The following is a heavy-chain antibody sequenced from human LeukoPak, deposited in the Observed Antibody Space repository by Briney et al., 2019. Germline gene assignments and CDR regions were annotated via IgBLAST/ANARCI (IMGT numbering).Heavy chain of an antibody. CDR3: ATEDYFYGSGRHCRDH. CDR2: ISYSGSI. Sequence: PSETLSLTCSVSGGSISSNNYFWSWIRQPPGKGLEWIGSISYSGSINYNPSLKSRVTISVDTFNTHFFLKLSSGTAADTAVYYCATEDYFYGSGRHCRDHWGQGTLVTVSS. J-gene: IGHJ4*02. CDR1: GGSISSNNYF. V-gene: IGHV4-39*02. D-gene: IGHD3-10*01.